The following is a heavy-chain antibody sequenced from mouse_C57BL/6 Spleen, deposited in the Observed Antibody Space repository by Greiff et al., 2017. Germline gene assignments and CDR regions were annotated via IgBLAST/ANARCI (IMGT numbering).Heavy chain of an antibody. J-gene: IGHJ3*01. D-gene: IGHD2-1*01. CDR2: IYPGSGNT. CDR3: ARSLLYGNYESWFAY. CDR1: GYTFTDYY. Sequence: VQLQQSGAELVRPGASVKLSCKASGYTFTDYYINWVKQRPGQGLEWIARIYPGSGNTYYNEKFKGKATLTAEKSSSTAYMQLSSLTSEDSAVYFCARSLLYGNYESWFAYWGQGTLVTVSA. V-gene: IGHV1-76*01.